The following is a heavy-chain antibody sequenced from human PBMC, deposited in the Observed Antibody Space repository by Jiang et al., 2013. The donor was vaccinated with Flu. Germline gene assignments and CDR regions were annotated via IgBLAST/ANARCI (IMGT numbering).Heavy chain of an antibody. D-gene: IGHD6-13*01. J-gene: IGHJ4*02. CDR1: GFTFSSYA. CDR2: ISSNGGST. V-gene: IGHV3-64D*06. CDR3: VKDSSSMKTSYFDY. Sequence: GFTFSSYAMHWVRQAPGKGLEYVSAISSNGGSTCYADSVKGRFTISRDNSKNTLYLQMSSLRAEDTAVYYCVKDSSSMKTSYFDYWGQGTLVTVSS.